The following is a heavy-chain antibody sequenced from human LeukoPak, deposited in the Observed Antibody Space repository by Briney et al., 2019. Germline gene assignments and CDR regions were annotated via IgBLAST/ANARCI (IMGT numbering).Heavy chain of an antibody. V-gene: IGHV1-18*01. D-gene: IGHD3-3*01. CDR3: ARDRYYDFWSPSLTGGYYYGMDV. CDR2: ISAYNGNT. CDR1: GYTFTSYG. J-gene: IGHJ6*02. Sequence: ASVKVSCKASGYTFTSYGISWVRQAPGQGLEWMGWISAYNGNTNYAQKLQGGVTMTTDTSTSTAYMELRSLRSDDTAVYYCARDRYYDFWSPSLTGGYYYGMDVWGQGTTVTVSS.